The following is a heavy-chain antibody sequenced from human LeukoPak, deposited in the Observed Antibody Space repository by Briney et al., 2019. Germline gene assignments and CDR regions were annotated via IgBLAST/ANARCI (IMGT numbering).Heavy chain of an antibody. J-gene: IGHJ4*02. CDR1: GYTFTSYG. CDR3: ARDDQYSSSWYFDY. D-gene: IGHD6-13*01. V-gene: IGHV1-18*01. CDR2: ISAYNGNT. Sequence: ASVKASCKASGYTFTSYGISWVRQAPGQGLEWMGWISAYNGNTNYAQKLQGRVTMTTDTSTSTAYMELRSLRSDDTAVYYCARDDQYSSSWYFDYWAREPWSPSPQ.